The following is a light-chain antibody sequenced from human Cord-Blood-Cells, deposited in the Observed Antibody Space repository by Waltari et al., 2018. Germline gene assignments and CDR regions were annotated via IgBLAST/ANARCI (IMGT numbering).Light chain of an antibody. V-gene: IGKV3-15*01. Sequence: EIVMTQSTATRSVSPGERATLPCRASQSVSSNFAWYQQKPGQAPRLLIYGASTRATGIPARFSGSGSGTEFTLTISSLQSEDFAVYYCQQYNNWPLTFGGGTKVEIK. CDR1: QSVSSN. J-gene: IGKJ4*01. CDR3: QQYNNWPLT. CDR2: GAS.